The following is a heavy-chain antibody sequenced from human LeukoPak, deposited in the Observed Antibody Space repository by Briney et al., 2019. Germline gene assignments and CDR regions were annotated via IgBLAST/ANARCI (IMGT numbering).Heavy chain of an antibody. J-gene: IGHJ6*03. CDR3: AREMYYYDSSGLTYYYYMDV. V-gene: IGHV3-21*01. D-gene: IGHD3-22*01. Sequence: KPGGSLRLSCAASGFTFSSSSMNWVRQAPGKGLEWVSSISSSSSYIYYADSVKGRFTISRDNAKNSLYLQMNSLRAEDTAVYYCAREMYYYDSSGLTYYYYMDVWGKGTTVTVSS. CDR2: ISSSSSYI. CDR1: GFTFSSSS.